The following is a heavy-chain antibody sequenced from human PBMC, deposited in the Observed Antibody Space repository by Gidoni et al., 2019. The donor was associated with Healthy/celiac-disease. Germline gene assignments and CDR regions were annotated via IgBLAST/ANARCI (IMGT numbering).Heavy chain of an antibody. D-gene: IGHD2-21*01. CDR3: ARLYCYIDY. CDR1: CGSISSSSYY. CDR2: ISYSGST. V-gene: IGHV4-39*01. Sequence: QRHLQESGPGQAKPAETQPLTCTVPCGSISSSSYYWGWIRQPPGKGLEWIGSISYSGSTYYDPSLKSLVTISVDTSMNQFTLRLSSVAAAYSAVYYWARLYCYIDYWGQGTLVTVSS. J-gene: IGHJ4*02.